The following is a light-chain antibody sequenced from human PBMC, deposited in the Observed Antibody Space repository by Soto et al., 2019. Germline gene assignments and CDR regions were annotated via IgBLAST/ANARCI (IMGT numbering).Light chain of an antibody. CDR1: QSVSSSY. CDR2: GVS. Sequence: EIVITQSPSTLSLSPAERSTVSCRAIQSVSSSYLAWYQHKPGQAPRLLMYGVSSRATGIPDRFTGSGSGADFTLTISRLEPEDFAVYYCQVYGPSPPITFGQGTRLEIK. CDR3: QVYGPSPPIT. V-gene: IGKV3-20*01. J-gene: IGKJ5*01.